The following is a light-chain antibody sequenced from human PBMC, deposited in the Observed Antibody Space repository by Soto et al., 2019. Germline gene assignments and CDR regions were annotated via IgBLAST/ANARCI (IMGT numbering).Light chain of an antibody. J-gene: IGKJ2*01. V-gene: IGKV3-20*01. Sequence: EIVLTQSPGTLSLSPGERATLSCRASQSVSSSYLAWYQQKPGQAPRLLIYGASSRANGIPDRFSGSGSGTDFTITISRLEPEDFTVYYCQQYGSSPMYTFGQGTKLEIK. CDR2: GAS. CDR1: QSVSSSY. CDR3: QQYGSSPMYT.